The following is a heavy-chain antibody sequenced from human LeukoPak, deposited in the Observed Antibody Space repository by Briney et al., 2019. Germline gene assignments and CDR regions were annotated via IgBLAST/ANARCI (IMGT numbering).Heavy chain of an antibody. J-gene: IGHJ4*02. CDR3: ARDIDWNHDY. Sequence: GASVKVSCKASGGTFGRNTISWVRQAPGQGLEWMGRIIPRDDKVNYAQKFQGRVTITADKSTTTAYMELSSLRSEDTAFYYCARDIDWNHDYWGQGTLVTVSS. D-gene: IGHD1-1*01. CDR1: GGTFGRNT. V-gene: IGHV1-69*08. CDR2: IIPRDDKV.